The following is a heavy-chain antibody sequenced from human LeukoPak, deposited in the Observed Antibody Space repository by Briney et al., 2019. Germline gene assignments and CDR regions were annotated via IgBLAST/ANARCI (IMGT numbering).Heavy chain of an antibody. CDR1: GGSFSGYY. D-gene: IGHD2-2*01. J-gene: IGHJ6*03. CDR3: ARASPQKSKYCSSTSCSPRIYYYYYMDV. V-gene: IGHV4-34*01. CDR2: INHSGST. Sequence: PSETLSLTCAVYGGSFSGYYWSWIRQPPGKGLEWIGEINHSGSTNYNPSLKSQVTISVDTSKNQFSLKLSSVTAADTAVYYCARASPQKSKYCSSTSCSPRIYYYYYMDVWGKGTTVTVSS.